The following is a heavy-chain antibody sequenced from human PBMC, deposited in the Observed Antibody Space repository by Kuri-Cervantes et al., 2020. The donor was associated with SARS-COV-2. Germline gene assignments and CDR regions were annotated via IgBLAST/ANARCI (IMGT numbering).Heavy chain of an antibody. CDR3: ARAFLRGGSDY. Sequence: GESLKISCSASGFTFSSYAMHWVRQAPGKGLEYVSAISSNGGSTYYADSVKGRFTISRDNAKNTLYLQMNSLRAEDTAVYYCARAFLRGGSDYWGQGTLVTVSS. CDR1: GFTFSSYA. D-gene: IGHD1-26*01. CDR2: ISSNGGST. V-gene: IGHV3-64*04. J-gene: IGHJ4*02.